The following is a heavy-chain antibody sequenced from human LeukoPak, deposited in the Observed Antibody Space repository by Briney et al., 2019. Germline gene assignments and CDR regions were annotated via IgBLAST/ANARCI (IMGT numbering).Heavy chain of an antibody. J-gene: IGHJ5*02. CDR1: GYSFTYYY. CDR2: INTKSGRT. D-gene: IGHD3-3*01. V-gene: IGHV1-2*02. Sequence: ASVKVSCKTSGYSFTYYYIHWVRQAPGQGREWMGWINTKSGRTSSARKFQGRVTMTRDPSITTVYMDMAWLTSDDTAIYFCARADFIDAGPYLIGPWGQGTLVTVSS. CDR3: ARADFIDAGPYLIGP.